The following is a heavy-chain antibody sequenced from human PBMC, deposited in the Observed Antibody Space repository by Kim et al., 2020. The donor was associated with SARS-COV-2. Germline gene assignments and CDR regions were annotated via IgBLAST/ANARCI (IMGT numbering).Heavy chain of an antibody. CDR2: ISSSGSTI. CDR3: ARDPSLFKRISDYYDSSAISGY. D-gene: IGHD3-22*01. CDR1: GFTFSDYY. Sequence: GGSLRLSCAASGFTFSDYYMSWIRQAPGKGLEWVSYISSSGSTIYYADSVKGRFTISRDNAKNSLYLQMNSLRAEDTAVYYCARDPSLFKRISDYYDSSAISGYWGQGTLVTVSS. J-gene: IGHJ4*02. V-gene: IGHV3-11*01.